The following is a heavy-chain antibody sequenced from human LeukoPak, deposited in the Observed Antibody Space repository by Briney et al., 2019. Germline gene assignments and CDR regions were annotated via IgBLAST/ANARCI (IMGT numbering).Heavy chain of an antibody. V-gene: IGHV3-53*04. J-gene: IGHJ5*02. Sequence: PGGSLRLSCAASGFTVSSNYMSWVRQAPGKGLEWVSVIYSATSTYYADSVKGRFTISRHNSKNTLYLQMNSLRAEDTAVYYCARDQYGSGSHSWGQGTLVTVSS. D-gene: IGHD3-10*01. CDR1: GFTVSSNY. CDR3: ARDQYGSGSHS. CDR2: IYSATST.